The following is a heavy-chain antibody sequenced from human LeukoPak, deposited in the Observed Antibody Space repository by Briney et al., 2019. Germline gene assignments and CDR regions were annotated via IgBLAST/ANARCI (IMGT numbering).Heavy chain of an antibody. CDR3: ARGRYSTQYFDY. J-gene: IGHJ4*02. V-gene: IGHV4-34*01. CDR2: INHSGST. CDR1: GGSFSGYY. D-gene: IGHD2-21*01. Sequence: SETLSLTCAVYGGSFSGYYWSWIRQPPGKGLEWIGEINHSGSTNYNPSLKSRVTISVDTSKNQLSLKLSSVTAADTAVYYCARGRYSTQYFDYWGQGTLVTVSS.